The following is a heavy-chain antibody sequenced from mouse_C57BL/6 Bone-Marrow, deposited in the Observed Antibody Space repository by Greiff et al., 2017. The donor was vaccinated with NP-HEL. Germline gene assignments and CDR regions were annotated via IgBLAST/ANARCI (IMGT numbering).Heavy chain of an antibody. CDR3: VRGYYYGSSYEVDY. J-gene: IGHJ2*01. CDR2: IDPSDSYT. V-gene: IGHV1-69*01. CDR1: GYTFTSYW. Sequence: VQLQQSGAELVMPGASVKLSCKASGYTFTSYWMHWVKQRPGQGLEWIGEIDPSDSYTNYNQKFKGKSTLTVDKSSSTAYMQLSSLTSEDSAVYFYVRGYYYGSSYEVDYWGQGTTLTVSS. D-gene: IGHD1-1*01.